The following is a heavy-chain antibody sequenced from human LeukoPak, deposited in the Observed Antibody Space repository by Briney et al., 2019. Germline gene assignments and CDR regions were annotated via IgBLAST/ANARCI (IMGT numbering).Heavy chain of an antibody. CDR2: IYYSGST. D-gene: IGHD3-10*01. CDR3: ARAGGHYYGSGSSSNFDY. CDR1: GGSISSGGYY. Sequence: SQTLSLTCTVSGGSISSGGYYWRWIRQHPGKGLEWIVYIYYSGSTYYNPSLKSRVTISVDTSKNQFSLKLSSVTAADTAVYYCARAGGHYYGSGSSSNFDYWGQGTLVTVSS. J-gene: IGHJ4*02. V-gene: IGHV4-31*03.